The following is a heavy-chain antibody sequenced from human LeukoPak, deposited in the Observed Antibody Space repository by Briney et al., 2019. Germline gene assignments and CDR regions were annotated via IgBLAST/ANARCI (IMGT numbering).Heavy chain of an antibody. Sequence: GGSLRLSCAASGFTFSNYWMHWVRQAPGKGLVWVSRINSDGINTSYADSVKGRFTISRDNAKNTLNLQMNSLRAEDTAVYYCAKAGAVVVVAAKYFDYWGQGTLVTVSS. CDR1: GFTFSNYW. D-gene: IGHD2-15*01. J-gene: IGHJ4*02. V-gene: IGHV3-74*01. CDR2: INSDGINT. CDR3: AKAGAVVVVAAKYFDY.